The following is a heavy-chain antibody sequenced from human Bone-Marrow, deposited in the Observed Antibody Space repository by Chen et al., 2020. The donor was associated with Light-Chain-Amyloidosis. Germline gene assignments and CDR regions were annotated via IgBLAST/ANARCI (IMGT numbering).Heavy chain of an antibody. J-gene: IGHJ4*02. CDR2: VRFDGSDK. CDR3: AQLYSYGRPFKH. V-gene: IGHV3-30*02. D-gene: IGHD5-18*01. Sequence: GESGVGVVRPGGSLRLSCTVSGFVFTTYGFQWVRQAPGKGLEWVSFVRFDGSDKYYADSVKGRFTISRDDSKNTLYLQMNSLRPEDTAVYYCAQLYSYGRPFKHWGQGTLVSVSS. CDR1: GFVFTTYG.